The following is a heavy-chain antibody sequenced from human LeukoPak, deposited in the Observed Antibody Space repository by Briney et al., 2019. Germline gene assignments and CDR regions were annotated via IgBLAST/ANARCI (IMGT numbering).Heavy chain of an antibody. CDR2: IYYSGNT. CDR3: ARTYFYDSSGYMYAFDI. V-gene: IGHV4-59*01. D-gene: IGHD3-22*01. Sequence: SETLSLTCTVSGGSISSYYWSWIRRPPGKGLEWIGYIYYSGNTNYKPSLKSRVTISVDTSKNQFSLKLSSVTAADTAVYYCARTYFYDSSGYMYAFDIWGQGTMVTVSS. J-gene: IGHJ3*02. CDR1: GGSISSYY.